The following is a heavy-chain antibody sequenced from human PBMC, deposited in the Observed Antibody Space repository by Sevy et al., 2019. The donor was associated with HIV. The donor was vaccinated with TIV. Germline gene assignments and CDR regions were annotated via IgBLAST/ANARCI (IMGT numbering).Heavy chain of an antibody. V-gene: IGHV4-30-2*01. D-gene: IGHD3-22*01. J-gene: IGHJ3*02. CDR2: IYHSGST. CDR1: GGSISSGGYS. CDR3: AREGPYDSSGYPGAFDI. Sequence: SETLSLTCAVSGGSISSGGYSWSWIRQPPGKGLEWIGYIYHSGSTYYNPSLKSRVTISVDRSKNQFSLKLSSVTAAETAVYYCAREGPYDSSGYPGAFDIWGQGTMVTVSS.